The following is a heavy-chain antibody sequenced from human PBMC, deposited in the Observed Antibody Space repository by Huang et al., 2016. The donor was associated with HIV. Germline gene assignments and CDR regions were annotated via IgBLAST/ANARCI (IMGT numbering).Heavy chain of an antibody. V-gene: IGHV4-39*01. CDR3: ARQDTSGWYADPYYFDY. CDR2: IYYSGST. D-gene: IGHD6-19*01. CDR1: GGSISTSGYY. J-gene: IGHJ4*02. Sequence: VKPSETLSLTCTVSGGSISTSGYYWGWIRQPPGKGLEWMGSIYYSGSTSYTPSLKSRVTISVATSKRQFSLKLSSVTAADTAVYYCARQDTSGWYADPYYFDYWGQGTLVTVSS.